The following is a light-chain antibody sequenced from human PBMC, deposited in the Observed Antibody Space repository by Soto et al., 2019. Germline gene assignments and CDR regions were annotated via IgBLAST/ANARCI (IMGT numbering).Light chain of an antibody. CDR1: QSISSY. CDR2: AAS. V-gene: IGKV1-39*01. Sequence: DIQMTQSPSSLSASVGDRITRTSRASQSISSYLNWYQQKPGKAPKLLIYAASSLQSGVPSRFSGSGSGTDFTLTISSLQPEDFATYYCKKSYSTPLTVGGGNKVDIK. J-gene: IGKJ4*01. CDR3: KKSYSTPLT.